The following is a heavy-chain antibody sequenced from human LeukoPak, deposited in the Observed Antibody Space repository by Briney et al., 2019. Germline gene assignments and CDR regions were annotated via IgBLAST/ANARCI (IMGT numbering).Heavy chain of an antibody. V-gene: IGHV3-48*03. CDR3: AHVKARSGSTFDI. Sequence: GGSLRLSCAASGFTFSSYEMNWVRQAPGRGLEWVSYISSSGSTIYYAESVKGRFTISRDNAKNSLYLQMNSLRVEDTAVYYCAHVKARSGSTFDIWGQGTMVTVSS. CDR1: GFTFSSYE. D-gene: IGHD3-10*01. J-gene: IGHJ3*02. CDR2: ISSSGSTI.